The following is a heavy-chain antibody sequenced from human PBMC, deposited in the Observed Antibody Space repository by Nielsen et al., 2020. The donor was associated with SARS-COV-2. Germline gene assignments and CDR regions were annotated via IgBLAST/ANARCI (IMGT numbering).Heavy chain of an antibody. V-gene: IGHV1-69*13. CDR3: ARDQSIVGATGDFDI. CDR1: GGTFSSYA. CDR2: IIPIFGTA. D-gene: IGHD1-26*01. J-gene: IGHJ3*02. Sequence: SVKVSCKASGGTFSSYAISWVRQAPGQGLEWMGGIIPIFGTANYAQKFQGRVTITADESTSTAYMELSSLRSEDTAVYYCARDQSIVGATGDFDIWGQGTMVIVSS.